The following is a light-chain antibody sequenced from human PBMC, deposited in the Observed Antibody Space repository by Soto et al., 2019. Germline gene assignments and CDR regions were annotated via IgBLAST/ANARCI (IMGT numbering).Light chain of an antibody. V-gene: IGLV1-51*01. Sequence: QSVLTQPPSVSAAPGQKVTISCSGSSSNIGGNSVSWYQQLPGTAPKLLIYDDNKRPSGIPDRFSGSKSGTSASLAITGLQAEDEAVYYCQSYDRSLIVSYVFGTGTKVTVL. J-gene: IGLJ1*01. CDR3: QSYDRSLIVSYV. CDR1: SSNIGGNS. CDR2: DDN.